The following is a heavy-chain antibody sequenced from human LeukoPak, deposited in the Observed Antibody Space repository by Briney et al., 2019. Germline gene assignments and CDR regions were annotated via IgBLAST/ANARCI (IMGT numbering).Heavy chain of an antibody. J-gene: IGHJ4*02. Sequence: QPGGSLRLSCAVSGFTFSAYGMHWVRQAPGKGLEWVAIIPYDGINKYYPDSVKGRFTISRDNSKNTLYLQMNSLRAEDTAVYYCAKDTRDDHHSDYWGQGTLVTVSS. CDR1: GFTFSAYG. V-gene: IGHV3-30*02. D-gene: IGHD1-14*01. CDR3: AKDTRDDHHSDY. CDR2: IPYDGINK.